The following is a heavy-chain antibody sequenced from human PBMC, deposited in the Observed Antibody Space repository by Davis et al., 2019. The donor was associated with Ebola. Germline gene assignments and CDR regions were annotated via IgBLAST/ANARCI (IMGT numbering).Heavy chain of an antibody. Sequence: ASVKVSCKASGYTFTSYDINWVRQATGQGLEWMGWMNPNSGNTGYAQKFQGRVTMTRNTSISTAYMELSSLRSEDTAVYYCARRGIVVVPAAIKGGMDVWGQGTTVTVS. V-gene: IGHV1-8*01. D-gene: IGHD2-2*02. J-gene: IGHJ6*02. CDR3: ARRGIVVVPAAIKGGMDV. CDR1: GYTFTSYD. CDR2: MNPNSGNT.